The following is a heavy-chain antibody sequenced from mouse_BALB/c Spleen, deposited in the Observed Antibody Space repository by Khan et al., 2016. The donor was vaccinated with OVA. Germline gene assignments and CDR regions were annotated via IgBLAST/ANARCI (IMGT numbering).Heavy chain of an antibody. D-gene: IGHD1-2*01. CDR3: ARLLINFDY. V-gene: IGHV1S81*02. CDR1: GYTLTSYW. Sequence: QVQLQQPGAELVNPGASVNLSCKASGYTLTSYWMHWVKQRPGQGLEWIGEINPSNGRTNYNEKLKSKATLTVDKSSSTAYMQPSSPPSEDSVVYYCARLLINFDYWGQGTTLTVSS. J-gene: IGHJ2*01. CDR2: INPSNGRT.